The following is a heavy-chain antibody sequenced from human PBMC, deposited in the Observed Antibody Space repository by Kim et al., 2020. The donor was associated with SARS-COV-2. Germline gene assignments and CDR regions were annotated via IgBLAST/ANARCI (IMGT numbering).Heavy chain of an antibody. CDR3: ASQWDYYDSSGSPTGWFDP. J-gene: IGHJ5*02. V-gene: IGHV4-61*07. Sequence: SRVTISVDTSKNQFSLKLSSVTAADTAVYYCASQWDYYDSSGSPTGWFDPWGQGTLVTVSS. D-gene: IGHD3-22*01.